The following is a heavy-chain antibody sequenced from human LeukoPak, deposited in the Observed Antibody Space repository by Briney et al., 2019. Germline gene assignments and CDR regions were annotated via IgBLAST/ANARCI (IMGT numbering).Heavy chain of an antibody. V-gene: IGHV3-30*18. D-gene: IGHD1-26*01. CDR1: GFTFSSYA. Sequence: PGGSLRLSCAASGFTFSSYAMSWVRQAPGKGLEWVAVISYDGSNKYYADSVKGRFTISRDNSKNTLYLQMNSLRAEDTAVYYCAKRWELGYWGQGTLVTVSS. J-gene: IGHJ4*02. CDR3: AKRWELGY. CDR2: ISYDGSNK.